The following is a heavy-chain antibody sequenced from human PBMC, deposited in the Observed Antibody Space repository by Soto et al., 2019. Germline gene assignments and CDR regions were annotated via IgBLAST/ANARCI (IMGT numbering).Heavy chain of an antibody. D-gene: IGHD3-9*01. CDR1: GGTFSSYS. CDR3: ARAVVLTFTRFYDMDV. Sequence: QVQLVQSGAEVKTPGSSMKVSCKASGGTFSSYSINWVRQAPGQGLEWMGRLIPMFGTTDYAQRFQGRVTFTADESTSTASMEVTNLTSEDTAVYYCARAVVLTFTRFYDMDVWGQGTTVTVSS. J-gene: IGHJ6*02. V-gene: IGHV1-69*18. CDR2: LIPMFGTT.